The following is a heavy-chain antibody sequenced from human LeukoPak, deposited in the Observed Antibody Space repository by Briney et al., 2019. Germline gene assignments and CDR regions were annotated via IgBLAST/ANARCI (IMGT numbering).Heavy chain of an antibody. CDR3: ARRGVFDDFDM. CDR2: IYPGDSHT. J-gene: IGHJ3*02. V-gene: IGHV5-51*01. CDR1: GYRFTTYW. Sequence: GESLKISCQGSGYRFTTYWIAWVRQMPGKGLEWMAIIYPGDSHTRYSPSFQGQVTISADMSISTAYLQWSSLKASDTAMCYCARRGVFDDFDMWGQGTMVTVSS.